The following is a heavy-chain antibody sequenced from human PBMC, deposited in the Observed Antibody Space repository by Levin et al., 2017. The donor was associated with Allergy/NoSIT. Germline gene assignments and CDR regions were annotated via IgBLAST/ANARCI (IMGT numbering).Heavy chain of an antibody. D-gene: IGHD2-2*01. CDR2: INPNSGGT. Sequence: ASVKVSCKASGYTFTGYYMHWVRQAPGQGLEWMGRINPNSGGTNYAQKFQGRVTMTRDTSISTAYMELSRLRSDDTAVYYCARDGIVVVPAAIVNYYYYMDGWGKGTTVTVSS. J-gene: IGHJ6*03. V-gene: IGHV1-2*06. CDR1: GYTFTGYY. CDR3: ARDGIVVVPAAIVNYYYYMDG.